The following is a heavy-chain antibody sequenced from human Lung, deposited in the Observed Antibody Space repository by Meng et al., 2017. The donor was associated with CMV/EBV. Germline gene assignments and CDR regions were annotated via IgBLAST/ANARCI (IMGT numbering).Heavy chain of an antibody. Sequence: ESXKISXAASGFTFSAFAMSWVRQAPGKGLEWVSSVSGSGDNRYYADSVKGRFTMSRDNSKKTLYLEMNSLRAEDTALYYCAKDRNIVTTSFDSWGQGTAVXVSS. D-gene: IGHD5-12*01. J-gene: IGHJ4*02. V-gene: IGHV3-23*01. CDR1: GFTFSAFA. CDR2: VSGSGDNR. CDR3: AKDRNIVTTSFDS.